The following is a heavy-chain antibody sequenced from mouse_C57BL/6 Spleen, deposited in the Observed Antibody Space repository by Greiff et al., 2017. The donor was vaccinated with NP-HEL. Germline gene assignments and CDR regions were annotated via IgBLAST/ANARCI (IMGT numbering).Heavy chain of an antibody. D-gene: IGHD1-1*01. J-gene: IGHJ3*01. CDR3: ARYYYGSSDV. CDR2: IYPGDGDT. Sequence: VQLQQSGPELVKPGASVKISCKASGYAFSSSWMNWVKQRPGKGLEWIGRIYPGDGDTNYNGKFKGKATLTADKSSSTAYMQLSSLTSEDSAVYFCARYYYGSSDVWGQGTLVTVSA. CDR1: GYAFSSSW. V-gene: IGHV1-82*01.